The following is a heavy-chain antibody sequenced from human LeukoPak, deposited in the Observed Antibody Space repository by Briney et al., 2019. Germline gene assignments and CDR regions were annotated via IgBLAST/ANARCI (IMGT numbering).Heavy chain of an antibody. D-gene: IGHD3-22*01. CDR3: ARLTRSYYSDTSGYYPYYYMDV. J-gene: IGHJ6*03. V-gene: IGHV4-39*02. Sequence: SETLSLTCTVSGGSICSTDYYWDWSRHSPGKGLEWIGMISYTGSTYYNPCIKTRVTISVETSKNHFSLRRRSVTAADTAVYYGARLTRSYYSDTSGYYPYYYMDVWGKGTTVTVSS. CDR1: GGSICSTDYY. CDR2: ISYTGST.